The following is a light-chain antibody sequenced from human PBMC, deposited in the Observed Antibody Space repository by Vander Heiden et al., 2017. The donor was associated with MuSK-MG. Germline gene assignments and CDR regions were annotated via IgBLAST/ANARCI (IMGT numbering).Light chain of an antibody. CDR3: QQDGSSPIT. CDR2: GTS. Sequence: EIVLTQSPGTLSLSPGEGATLSCRASQSVNSIYLAWYQQKPGQAPRLLIYGTSSKATGIPDRFSGSGSETDFTLTISRLEPEDFAVYYCQQDGSSPITFGQGTRLEIK. J-gene: IGKJ5*01. V-gene: IGKV3-20*01. CDR1: QSVNSIY.